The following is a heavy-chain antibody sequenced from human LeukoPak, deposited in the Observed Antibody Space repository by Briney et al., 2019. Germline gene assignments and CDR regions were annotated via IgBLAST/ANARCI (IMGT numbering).Heavy chain of an antibody. CDR1: GFTVSSNE. V-gene: IGHV3-23*01. Sequence: GGSLRLSCAASGFTVSSNEMSWVRQAPGKGLEWVSTISGSGDTTYYADSVKGRFTISRDNSKKTLYLQMNSLRAEDTAVYYCADTYYYGSGSQDDAFDIWGQGTMVTVSS. CDR2: ISGSGDTT. CDR3: ADTYYYGSGSQDDAFDI. J-gene: IGHJ3*02. D-gene: IGHD3-10*01.